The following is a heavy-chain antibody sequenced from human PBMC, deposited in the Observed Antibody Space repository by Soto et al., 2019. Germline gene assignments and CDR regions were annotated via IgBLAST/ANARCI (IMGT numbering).Heavy chain of an antibody. J-gene: IGHJ6*02. D-gene: IGHD2-8*02. Sequence: SETLSLTCAVYGGSFSGYYWSWIRQPPGKGLEWIGEINHSGSTNYNPSLKSRVTISVDTSKNQFSLKLSSVTAADTAVYYCARVEATGGVMDGWGQGTTVTGS. CDR2: INHSGST. V-gene: IGHV4-34*01. CDR1: GGSFSGYY. CDR3: ARVEATGGVMDG.